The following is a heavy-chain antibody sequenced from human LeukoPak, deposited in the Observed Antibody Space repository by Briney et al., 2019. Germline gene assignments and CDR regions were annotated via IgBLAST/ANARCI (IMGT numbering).Heavy chain of an antibody. CDR3: AREASSSWYYYYYYMDV. CDR2: ISYDGGIK. Sequence: GGSLRLSCAASGFTFSRYGIHWVRQAPGKGLEWVAVISYDGGIKYYADSVKGRFTISRDNSKNTLYLEMNSLGAEDTAVYYCAREASSSWYYYYYYMDVWGKGTTVTVSS. V-gene: IGHV3-30*03. D-gene: IGHD6-13*01. J-gene: IGHJ6*03. CDR1: GFTFSRYG.